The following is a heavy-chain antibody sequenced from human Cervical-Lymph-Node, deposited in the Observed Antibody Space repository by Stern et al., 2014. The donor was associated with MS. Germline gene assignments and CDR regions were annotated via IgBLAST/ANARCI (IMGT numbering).Heavy chain of an antibody. CDR1: GFTFRNYW. D-gene: IGHD3-10*01. CDR2: IKRDGTTI. J-gene: IGHJ4*02. V-gene: IGHV3-74*03. CDR3: TKDTYGPEDY. Sequence: EVQLVESGGGLVQPGGSLRLSCVASGFTFRNYWMPWVRPGPGKGLAWFARIKRDGTTITHADSVKGRLTISRDNAKNTLYLQMNSLRVEDTAVYYCTKDTYGPEDYWGQGTSVTVSS.